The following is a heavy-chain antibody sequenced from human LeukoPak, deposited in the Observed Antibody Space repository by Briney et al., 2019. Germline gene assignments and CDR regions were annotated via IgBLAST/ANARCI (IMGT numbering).Heavy chain of an antibody. CDR2: IVVGSGNT. Sequence: GASVKVSCKASGFTFTSSAMQWVRQARGQRLECIGWIVVGSGNTNYAQKFQERVTITRDMSTSTAYMELSSLRSEDTAVYCCAAGYYDSSGYSGPGGYWGQGTLVTVSS. V-gene: IGHV1-58*02. J-gene: IGHJ4*02. CDR1: GFTFTSSA. CDR3: AAGYYDSSGYSGPGGY. D-gene: IGHD3-22*01.